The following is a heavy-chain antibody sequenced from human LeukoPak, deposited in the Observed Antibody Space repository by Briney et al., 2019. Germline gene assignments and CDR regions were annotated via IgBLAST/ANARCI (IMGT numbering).Heavy chain of an antibody. V-gene: IGHV4-34*01. CDR1: GGSFSGYY. CDR2: INHSGST. CDR3: ARARVRVVIIRDYYYGMDV. D-gene: IGHD3-3*01. Sequence: SETLSLTCAVYGGSFSGYYWSWIRQPPGKGLEWIGEINHSGSTNYNPSLKSRVTISVDTSKNQFSLKLSSVTAADTAVYYCARARVRVVIIRDYYYGMDVWGQGTTVTVSS. J-gene: IGHJ6*02.